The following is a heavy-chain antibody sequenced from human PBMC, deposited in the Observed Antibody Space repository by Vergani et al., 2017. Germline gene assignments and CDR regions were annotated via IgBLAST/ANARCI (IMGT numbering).Heavy chain of an antibody. Sequence: QVQLVQSGAEVKKPGASVKVSCKASGYTFSGYYMNWVRQAPGQGLEWVGWINPNSGGTNFAQKFQGGVTVTRDTSISTAYMELSRLRSDDTAVYYCAGAHYDSSDFAQLYGLDVWGRGTTVTVSS. D-gene: IGHD3-22*01. CDR2: INPNSGGT. CDR1: GYTFSGYY. V-gene: IGHV1-2*02. CDR3: AGAHYDSSDFAQLYGLDV. J-gene: IGHJ6*02.